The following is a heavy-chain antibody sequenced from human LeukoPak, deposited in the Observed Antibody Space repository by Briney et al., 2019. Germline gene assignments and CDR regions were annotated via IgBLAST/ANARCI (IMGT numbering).Heavy chain of an antibody. CDR3: ARGARSSDY. J-gene: IGHJ4*02. V-gene: IGHV4-59*13. D-gene: IGHD3-10*01. CDR1: GLSISANS. CDR2: IYNSVTT. Sequence: SETLSLTCTVSGLSISANSWSWIRQPPGKGLEWIGYIYNSVTTNYNPSLTSRVTISVDTSKNQLSLKLSSATAADTAVYYCARGARSSDYWGLGTLVTVSS.